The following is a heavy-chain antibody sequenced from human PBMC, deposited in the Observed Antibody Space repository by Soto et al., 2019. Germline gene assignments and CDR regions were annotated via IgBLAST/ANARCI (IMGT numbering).Heavy chain of an antibody. CDR3: AKAMSGYCSGYSCPERAYFDYALDV. J-gene: IGHJ6*02. Sequence: ASVKVSCKVSGYTLTELSMHWVRQAPGKGLEWMGGFDPEDGETIYAQKFQGRVTMTEDTSTDTAYMELSNLRGEDTAVYYCAKAMSGYCSGYSCPERAYFDYALDVWGQGTTVTVSS. V-gene: IGHV1-24*01. D-gene: IGHD2-15*01. CDR1: GYTLTELS. CDR2: FDPEDGET.